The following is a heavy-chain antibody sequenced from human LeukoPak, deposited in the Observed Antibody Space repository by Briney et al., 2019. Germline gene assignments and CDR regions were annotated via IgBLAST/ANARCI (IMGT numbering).Heavy chain of an antibody. Sequence: GGSLRLSCAASGFTFSTFAMGWVRQAPGKGLEWVSGVSGGESRTYYADSVKGRFTLSRDNTKNSVYLQMSSLRAEDTAVYYCAREVWGPEYWGQGTLVTVSS. CDR2: VSGGESRT. CDR1: GFTFSTFA. V-gene: IGHV3-23*01. J-gene: IGHJ4*02. D-gene: IGHD1-14*01. CDR3: AREVWGPEY.